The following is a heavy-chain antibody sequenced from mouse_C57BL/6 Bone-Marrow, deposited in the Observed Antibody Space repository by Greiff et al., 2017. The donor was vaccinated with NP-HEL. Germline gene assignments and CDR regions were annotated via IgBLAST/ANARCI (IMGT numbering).Heavy chain of an antibody. J-gene: IGHJ4*01. D-gene: IGHD3-2*02. Sequence: VQLQQPGAELVKPGASVKLSCKASGYTFTSYWMHWVKQRPGQGLEWIGMIHPNSGSTNYNEKFKSKATLTVDKSSSTAYMQLSSRTSEDSAVYYCARGDSSKVYYYAMDYWGQGTSVTVSS. V-gene: IGHV1-64*01. CDR2: IHPNSGST. CDR3: ARGDSSKVYYYAMDY. CDR1: GYTFTSYW.